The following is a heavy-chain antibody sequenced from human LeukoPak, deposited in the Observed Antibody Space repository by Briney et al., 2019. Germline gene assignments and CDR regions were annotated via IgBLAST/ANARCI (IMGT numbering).Heavy chain of an antibody. V-gene: IGHV3-30*03. CDR3: ARERQDTIVHSGAFDI. CDR1: GFTFSSYG. D-gene: IGHD3-10*01. Sequence: GGSLRLSCAASGFTFSSYGMHWVRQAPGKGLEWVAVISYDGSSKYYADSVKGRFTISRDNSKNTLYLQMNSLRAEDTAVYFCARERQDTIVHSGAFDIWGQGTIVTVSS. J-gene: IGHJ3*02. CDR2: ISYDGSSK.